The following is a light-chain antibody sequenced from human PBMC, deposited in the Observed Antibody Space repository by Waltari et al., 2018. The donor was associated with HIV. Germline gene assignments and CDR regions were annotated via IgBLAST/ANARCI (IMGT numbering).Light chain of an antibody. CDR2: AAS. V-gene: IGKV1-39*01. CDR3: QQSYSTPPT. CDR1: QSISSY. Sequence: DIQLTQSPSSLSASVGDRVTITCRASQSISSYLNWYQQKPGKAPKVLIYAASRLQSGVPSRFSGSGSGTDFTLTISSLQHEDFATYYCQQSYSTPPTFGGGTKVEIK. J-gene: IGKJ4*01.